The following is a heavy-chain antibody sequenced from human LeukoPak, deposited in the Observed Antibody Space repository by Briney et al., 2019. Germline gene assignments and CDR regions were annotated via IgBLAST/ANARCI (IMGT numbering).Heavy chain of an antibody. CDR1: GGTFSSYA. CDR2: IIPILGIA. D-gene: IGHD6-13*01. CDR3: ARVGKSIAAAGTDYYYGMDV. Sequence: GASVKVSCKASGGTFSSYAISWVRQAPGQGLEWMGRIIPILGIANYAQKFQGRVTITADKSTSTAYMELSSLRSEDTAVYYCARVGKSIAAAGTDYYYGMDVWGQGTTVTVSS. V-gene: IGHV1-69*04. J-gene: IGHJ6*02.